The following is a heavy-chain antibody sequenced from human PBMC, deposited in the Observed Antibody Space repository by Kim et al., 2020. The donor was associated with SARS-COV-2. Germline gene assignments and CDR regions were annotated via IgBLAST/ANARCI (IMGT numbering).Heavy chain of an antibody. V-gene: IGHV1-8*01. CDR1: GYTFTSYD. D-gene: IGHD2-15*01. CDR2: MNPNSGNT. CDR3: ARANPYCSGGSCYLWGYYYYYGMDV. Sequence: ASVKVSCKASGYTFTSYDINWVRQATGQGLEWMGWMNPNSGNTGYAQKFQGRVTMTRNTSISTAYMELSSLRSEDTAVYYCARANPYCSGGSCYLWGYYYYYGMDVWGQGTTVTVSS. J-gene: IGHJ6*02.